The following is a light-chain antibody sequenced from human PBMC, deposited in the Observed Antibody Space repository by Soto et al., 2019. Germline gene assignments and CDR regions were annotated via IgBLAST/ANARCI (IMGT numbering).Light chain of an antibody. Sequence: EIVMTQSPDTLSVSPGERATLSCRASQSVSSNLAWYQQKPGQAPRLLIYGASTRATGIPARFSGSGSETEFTLTISSLQSEDFAVYYCQQYNNWPPLTFGGGTKVEIK. J-gene: IGKJ4*01. CDR3: QQYNNWPPLT. CDR1: QSVSSN. V-gene: IGKV3-15*01. CDR2: GAS.